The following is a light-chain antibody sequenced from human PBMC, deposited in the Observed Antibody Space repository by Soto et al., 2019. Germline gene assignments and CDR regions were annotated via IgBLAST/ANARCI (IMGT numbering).Light chain of an antibody. CDR1: QSVSSY. CDR3: QQRSNWPPRVT. J-gene: IGKJ4*01. Sequence: EIVLTQSPATLSLSPGERATLSCRASQSVSSYLAWYQQKPGQAPRLLIYDASNRATGIPARFSGIGSGTDFTLTISSLEPEDFAVYYCQQRSNWPPRVTFGGGTKVEIK. CDR2: DAS. V-gene: IGKV3-11*01.